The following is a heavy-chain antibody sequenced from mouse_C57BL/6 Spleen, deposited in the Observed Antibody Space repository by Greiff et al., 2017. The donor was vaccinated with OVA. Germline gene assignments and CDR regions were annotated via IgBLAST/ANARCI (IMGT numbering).Heavy chain of an antibody. J-gene: IGHJ1*03. D-gene: IGHD1-1*01. Sequence: QVQLQQSGAELARPGASVKLSCKASGYTFTSYGISWVKQRTGQGLEWIGEIYPRSGNTYYNEKFKGKATLTADKSSSTAYMELRSLTSEDSAVYFCVREPYYYGSSQGYFDVWGTGTTVTVSS. CDR3: VREPYYYGSSQGYFDV. CDR2: IYPRSGNT. CDR1: GYTFTSYG. V-gene: IGHV1-81*01.